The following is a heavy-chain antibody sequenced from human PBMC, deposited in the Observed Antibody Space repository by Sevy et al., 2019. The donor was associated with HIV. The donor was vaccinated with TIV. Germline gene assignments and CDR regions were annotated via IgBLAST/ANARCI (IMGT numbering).Heavy chain of an antibody. CDR1: GYSFTSYW. V-gene: IGHV5-51*01. Sequence: GESLKISCKGSGYSFTSYWIVWVRQMPGKGLEWMGIIYPGDSDTRYSPSFQGQVTISADKSITTAYLQWSSLKASDTGMYYCAVVVPAATTPDYWGQGTLVTVSS. CDR2: IYPGDSDT. J-gene: IGHJ4*02. CDR3: AVVVPAATTPDY. D-gene: IGHD2-2*01.